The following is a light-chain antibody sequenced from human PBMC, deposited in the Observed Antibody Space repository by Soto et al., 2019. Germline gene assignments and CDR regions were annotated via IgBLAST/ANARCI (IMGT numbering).Light chain of an antibody. V-gene: IGLV2-14*03. Sequence: QSALTQPASVSGSPGQSITISCTGTSSDIGTYNFVSWYQQHPGKAPKLIIYDVTNRPSGVSDRFSGSKSGNTASLTISGLQAEDEADYYFSSYTTSSPVVIGGGTKLTVL. CDR2: DVT. CDR1: SSDIGTYNF. CDR3: SSYTTSSPVV. J-gene: IGLJ2*01.